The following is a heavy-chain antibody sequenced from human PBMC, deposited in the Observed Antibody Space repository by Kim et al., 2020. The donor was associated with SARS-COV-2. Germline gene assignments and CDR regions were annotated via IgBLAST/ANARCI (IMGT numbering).Heavy chain of an antibody. V-gene: IGHV5-51*01. D-gene: IGHD3-10*01. CDR3: ARHVGEMATIDY. J-gene: IGHJ4*02. Sequence: RYSPSFQGQVTSSADKSISTAYLQWSSLKASDTAMYYCARHVGEMATIDYWGQGTLVTVSS.